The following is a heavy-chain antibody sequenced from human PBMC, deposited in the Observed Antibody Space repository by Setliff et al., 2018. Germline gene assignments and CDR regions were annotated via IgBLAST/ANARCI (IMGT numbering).Heavy chain of an antibody. J-gene: IGHJ4*02. CDR3: AKSESVPDY. CDR1: GFTFDDYA. CDR2: ISWDGGST. V-gene: IGHV3-43D*03. Sequence: PGGSLRLSCAASGFTFDDYAMHWVRQAPGKGLEWVSLISWDGGSTYYADSVKGRFTISRDNSKNSLYLQMNSLRAEDTAVYYCAKSESVPDYWGQGTLVTVSS.